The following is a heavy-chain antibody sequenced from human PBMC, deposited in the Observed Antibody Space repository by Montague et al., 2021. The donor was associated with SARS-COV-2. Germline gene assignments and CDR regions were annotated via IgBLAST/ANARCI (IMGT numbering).Heavy chain of an antibody. CDR1: GDSVSSNSAA. V-gene: IGHV6-1*01. Sequence: YAISGDSVSSNSAAWNWIRQSPSRGLEWLRRTYHRSKWYNDYAVSVKSRITINPDTSKNQFSLQLNSVTPEDTAVYYCARDDPYCTNGVCYTGNWFDPWGQGTLVTVSS. CDR2: TYHRSKWYN. J-gene: IGHJ5*02. CDR3: ARDDPYCTNGVCYTGNWFDP. D-gene: IGHD2-8*01.